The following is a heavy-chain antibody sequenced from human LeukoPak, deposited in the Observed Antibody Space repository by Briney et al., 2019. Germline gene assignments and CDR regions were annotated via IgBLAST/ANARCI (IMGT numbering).Heavy chain of an antibody. CDR3: ARSKYYDFNWFDP. V-gene: IGHV1-69*13. CDR2: IIPIFGTA. D-gene: IGHD3-3*01. CDR1: GGTFSSYA. J-gene: IGHJ5*02. Sequence: SVKVSCKASGGTFSSYAISWVRQAPGQGLEWMGGIIPIFGTANYAQKFQGRVTITADESTSTAYMELSSLRSEDTAVYYCARSKYYDFNWFDPWGQGTLVTVSS.